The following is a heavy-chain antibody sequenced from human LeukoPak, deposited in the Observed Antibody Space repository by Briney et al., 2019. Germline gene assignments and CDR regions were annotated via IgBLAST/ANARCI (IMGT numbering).Heavy chain of an antibody. CDR1: GGTFSSYA. D-gene: IGHD4-17*01. J-gene: IGHJ3*02. V-gene: IGHV1-69*05. Sequence: SVKVSCKASGGTFSSYAISWVRQAPGQGLEWMGGIIPIFGTANYAQKFQGRVTLTTDESTSTAYMELSSLRSEDTAVYYCARGSGDLYGDYAFDIWGQGTMVTVSS. CDR2: IIPIFGTA. CDR3: ARGSGDLYGDYAFDI.